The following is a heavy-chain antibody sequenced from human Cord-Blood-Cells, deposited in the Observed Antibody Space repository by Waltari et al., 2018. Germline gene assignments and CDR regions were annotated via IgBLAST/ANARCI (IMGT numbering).Heavy chain of an antibody. CDR1: GYTFTGYY. V-gene: IGHV1-2*02. D-gene: IGHD2-8*01. CDR3: ARDPIVLMVYALDY. Sequence: QVQLVQSGAEVKKPGASVKVSCKASGYTFTGYYMHWVRTAPGKGLEWKGWINPNSGGTNYAQRFQGRVRMTRDTCISTAYMELSRLGSDDTAVYYCARDPIVLMVYALDYWGQGTLVTVSS. CDR2: INPNSGGT. J-gene: IGHJ4*02.